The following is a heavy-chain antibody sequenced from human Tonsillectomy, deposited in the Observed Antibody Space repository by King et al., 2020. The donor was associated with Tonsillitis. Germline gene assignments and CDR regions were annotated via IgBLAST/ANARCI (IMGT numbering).Heavy chain of an antibody. J-gene: IGHJ6*02. V-gene: IGHV3-9*01. CDR3: AKAYGRAWDYHYYGMDV. CDR1: GFGFDEHA. D-gene: IGHD1-26*01. CDR2: ISWHSGSI. Sequence: VQLVESGGGLIQPGRSLRLSCAASGFGFDEHAMHWVRQAPGKGLEWVAGISWHSGSIGYAGSVKGRFTISRDNAKNSLYLQMHSLRAEDTALYYCAKAYGRAWDYHYYGMDVWGQGTRVTVSS.